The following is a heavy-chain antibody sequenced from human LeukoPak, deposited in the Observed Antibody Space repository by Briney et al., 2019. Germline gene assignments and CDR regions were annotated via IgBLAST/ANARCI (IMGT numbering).Heavy chain of an antibody. CDR2: IYYSGST. CDR3: ARAPGGYLDY. CDR1: GGSISSSSYY. Sequence: SETLSLTCTVSGGSISSSSYYWGWIRQPPGKGLEWIGSIYYSGSTYYNPSLKSRVTISVDTSKNQFSLKLSSATAADTAVYYCARAPGGYLDYWGQGTLVTVSS. J-gene: IGHJ4*02. V-gene: IGHV4-39*01. D-gene: IGHD3-16*01.